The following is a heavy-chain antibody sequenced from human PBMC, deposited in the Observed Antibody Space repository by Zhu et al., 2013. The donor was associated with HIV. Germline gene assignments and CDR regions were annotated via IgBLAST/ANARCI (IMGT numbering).Heavy chain of an antibody. CDR1: GYTFTDYY. CDR2: INTNSGAT. J-gene: IGHJ4*02. V-gene: IGHV1-2*02. CDR3: ARGSSSSASLDY. Sequence: QVQLMQSGGEVKRPGSSVQVSCKASGYTFTDYYIHWVRQAPGQGLEWMGWINTNSGATNYAQTFQGRFTMTRDASVTTAYMEVRRLTSDDMAVYYCARGSSSSASLDYWGQGTLLTVSS. D-gene: IGHD2-2*01.